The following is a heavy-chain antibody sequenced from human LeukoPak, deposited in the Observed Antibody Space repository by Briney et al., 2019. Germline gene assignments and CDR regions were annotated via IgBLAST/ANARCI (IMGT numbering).Heavy chain of an antibody. Sequence: ASVKVSCKASGYTFTDYYMHWVRQAPGQGLEWMGWINPNSGDTNHAQNFQGRVTLTRDTSISSAYMELSSLRSDDSAIYYCAGEYCSGGSCRQGFDYWGQGTLVTVSS. CDR1: GYTFTDYY. J-gene: IGHJ4*02. CDR2: INPNSGDT. V-gene: IGHV1-2*02. CDR3: AGEYCSGGSCRQGFDY. D-gene: IGHD2-15*01.